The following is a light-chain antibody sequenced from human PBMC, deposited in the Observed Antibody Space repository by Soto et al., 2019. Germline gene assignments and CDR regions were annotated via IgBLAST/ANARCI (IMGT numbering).Light chain of an antibody. CDR1: QSVSSSY. J-gene: IGKJ1*01. Sequence: EMVLTQSPGTLSLSPGERATLSCRASQSVSSSYLAWYQQKPGQAPRLLIYGASSRATGIPDRFSGSGSGTDFTLTISRLEPEDFAVYYFQQYGSSTWTVGQGTKVEIK. CDR3: QQYGSSTWT. V-gene: IGKV3-20*01. CDR2: GAS.